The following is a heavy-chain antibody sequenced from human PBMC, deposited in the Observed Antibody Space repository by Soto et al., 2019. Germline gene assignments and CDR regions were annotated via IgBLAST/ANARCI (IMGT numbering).Heavy chain of an antibody. J-gene: IGHJ6*02. CDR1: GWSFSGYY. V-gene: IGHV4-34*01. CDR3: ANLMRFGEGKYYYYYYVMDV. Sequence: SETLSLTCAVYGWSFSGYYWSWIRQPPGKGLEWIGEINHSGSTNYNPSLKSRVTISVDTSKNQFSLKLGSVTAEDTHVYYCANLMRFGEGKYYYYYYVMDVWVQGPTVTVS. D-gene: IGHD3-16*01. CDR2: INHSGST.